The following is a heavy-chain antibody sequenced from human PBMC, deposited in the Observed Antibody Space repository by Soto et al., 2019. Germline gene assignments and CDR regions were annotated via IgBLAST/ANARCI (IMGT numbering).Heavy chain of an antibody. Sequence: QVQLVQSGPEVKKPRPSLKVSCNASGGTFSSYDISWVRKAPGQGLKSMGGMIPPFGTANDAQKSQGGVTITADESTSTASMELSSLRSEGTAVYYCAREGYCSSTGCYYFDYWGQGTLVTV. J-gene: IGHJ4*02. CDR2: MIPPFGTA. CDR1: GGTFSSYD. CDR3: AREGYCSSTGCYYFDY. D-gene: IGHD2-2*01. V-gene: IGHV1-69*01.